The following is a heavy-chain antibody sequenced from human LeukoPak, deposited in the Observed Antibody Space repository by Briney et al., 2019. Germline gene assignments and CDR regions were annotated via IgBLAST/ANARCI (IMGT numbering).Heavy chain of an antibody. Sequence: PSETLSLTCAVSGGSISSSNWWSWVRQPPGKGLEWIGEIYHSGSTNYNPSLKSRVTISVDRSKNQFSLKLSSVTAADTAVYYCARVPYYGTGDYGMDVWGKGTTVTVSS. CDR1: GGSISSSNW. CDR2: IYHSGST. V-gene: IGHV4-4*02. D-gene: IGHD3-10*01. CDR3: ARVPYYGTGDYGMDV. J-gene: IGHJ6*04.